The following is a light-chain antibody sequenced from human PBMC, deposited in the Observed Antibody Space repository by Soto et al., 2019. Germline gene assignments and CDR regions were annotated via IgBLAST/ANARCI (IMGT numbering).Light chain of an antibody. J-gene: IGLJ2*01. CDR1: SSNIGAGYD. V-gene: IGLV1-40*01. Sequence: QSVLTQPPSVSGAPGQTITISCTGDSSNIGAGYDVHWYQQLPGTAPKLLIYVNINRPSGVPDRFSASRSDSSASLAITGLQAEDEADYYCQSYDSRLSVIFGGGTKVTVL. CDR2: VNI. CDR3: QSYDSRLSVI.